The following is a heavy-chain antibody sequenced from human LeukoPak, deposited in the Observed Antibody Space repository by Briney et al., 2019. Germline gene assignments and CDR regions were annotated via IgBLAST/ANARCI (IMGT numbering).Heavy chain of an antibody. CDR3: ARVVEIGEYYFDY. Sequence: ASVKVSCKASGYTFTGYYMHWVRQAPGQGLEWMGWINPNSGGTNYAQKFQGRVTMTRDTSISTAYMELSRPRSDDAAVYYCARVVEIGEYYFDYWGQGTLVTVSS. CDR1: GYTFTGYY. J-gene: IGHJ4*02. D-gene: IGHD3-10*01. V-gene: IGHV1-2*02. CDR2: INPNSGGT.